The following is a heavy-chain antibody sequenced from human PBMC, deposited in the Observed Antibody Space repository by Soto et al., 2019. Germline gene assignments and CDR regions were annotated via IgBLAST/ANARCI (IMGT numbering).Heavy chain of an antibody. J-gene: IGHJ6*02. V-gene: IGHV3-23*01. Sequence: GSLRLSCAASGFTFSSYAMSWVRQAPGKGLEWVSAISGSGGSTYYADSVKGRFTISRDNSKNTLYLQMNSLRAEDTAVYYCAKVDSSSWYYYYGMDVWGQGTTVTVSS. CDR3: AKVDSSSWYYYYGMDV. CDR2: ISGSGGST. D-gene: IGHD6-13*01. CDR1: GFTFSSYA.